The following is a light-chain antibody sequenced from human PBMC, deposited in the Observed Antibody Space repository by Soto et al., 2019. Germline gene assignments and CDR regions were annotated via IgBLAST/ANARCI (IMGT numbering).Light chain of an antibody. CDR3: LQHNSYPRT. J-gene: IGKJ1*01. CDR1: ESVSGW. CDR2: DAS. V-gene: IGKV1-5*01. Sequence: DIQMTQSPSTLCASVVDTGTVTCGASESVSGWLAWYQQKPGEAPKLLIYDASALPRGVPSRFSGSGSGTEFTLTISSLQPEDFATYYCLQHNSYPRTFGQGTKVDIK.